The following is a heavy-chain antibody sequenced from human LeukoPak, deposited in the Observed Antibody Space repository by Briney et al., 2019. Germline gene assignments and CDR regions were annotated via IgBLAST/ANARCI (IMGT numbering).Heavy chain of an antibody. J-gene: IGHJ4*02. CDR3: EARGVYDSSSCTYVRGYYSDY. V-gene: IGHV3-11*06. CDR1: GFTFSNYA. D-gene: IGHD3-22*01. CDR2: ISSSSSYT. Sequence: KPGGSLRLSCAASGFTFSNYAMSWVRQAPGKGLEWVSYISSSSSYTNYADSVKGRFTISRDNAKNSLYVQMNSLRAEDTAVYYCEARGVYDSSSCTYVRGYYSDYWGQGTLVTVSS.